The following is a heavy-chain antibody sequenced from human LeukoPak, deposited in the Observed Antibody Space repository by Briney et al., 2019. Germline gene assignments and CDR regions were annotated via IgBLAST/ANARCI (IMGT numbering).Heavy chain of an antibody. J-gene: IGHJ6*02. CDR1: GGSISSYY. CDR2: IYYSGST. V-gene: IGHV4-59*01. CDR3: ARSGSSSSAPYYYYGMDV. Sequence: SETLSLSCTVSGGSISSYYWSWIRQPPGKGLGWMGYIYYSGSTSYNPSLKSRVTISVDTSKNQFSLKLSSVTAAGTAVYYCARSGSSSSAPYYYYGMDVWGQGTTVTVSS. D-gene: IGHD6-6*01.